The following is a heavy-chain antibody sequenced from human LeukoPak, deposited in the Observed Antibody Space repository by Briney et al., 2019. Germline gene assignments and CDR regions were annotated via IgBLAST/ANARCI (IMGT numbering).Heavy chain of an antibody. J-gene: IGHJ6*02. CDR3: ARGKGVLRFLEWLPEDYYYYYGMDV. Sequence: SETLSLTCTVSGGSISSYYWSWIRQPPGKGLEWIGYIYYSGSTNYNPSLKSRVTISVDTSKNQFSLQLSSVTAADTAVYYCARGKGVLRFLEWLPEDYYYYYGMDVWGQGTTVTVSS. CDR1: GGSISSYY. V-gene: IGHV4-59*01. CDR2: IYYSGST. D-gene: IGHD3-3*01.